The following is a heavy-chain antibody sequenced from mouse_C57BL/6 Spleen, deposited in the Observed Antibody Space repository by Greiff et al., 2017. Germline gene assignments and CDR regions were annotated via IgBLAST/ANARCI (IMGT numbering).Heavy chain of an antibody. CDR2: IYPGSGST. Sequence: QGQLQQPGAELVKPGASVKMSCKASGYTFTSYWITWVKQRPGQGLEWIGDIYPGSGSTNYNEKFKSKATLTVDTSSSTAYMQLSSLTSEDSAVYYCANYYGSSYPWFAYWGQGTLVTVSA. D-gene: IGHD1-1*01. V-gene: IGHV1-55*01. CDR1: GYTFTSYW. CDR3: ANYYGSSYPWFAY. J-gene: IGHJ3*01.